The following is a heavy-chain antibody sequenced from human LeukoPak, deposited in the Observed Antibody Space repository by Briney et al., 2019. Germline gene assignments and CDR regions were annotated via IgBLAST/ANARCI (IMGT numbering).Heavy chain of an antibody. CDR1: GGSVSSSRYY. D-gene: IGHD3-22*01. J-gene: IGHJ5*02. CDR2: IYYTRTT. V-gene: IGHV4-39*07. CDR3: ARATADSSGSYLALYNWFDP. Sequence: SETLSLTCTVSGGSVSSSRYYWGWIRQSPGKGLEWIGTIYYTRTTYYNPSLNSRVTISLDTSQNQFSLKLNSVTAADTAMYYCARATADSSGSYLALYNWFDPWGQGTLVTVSS.